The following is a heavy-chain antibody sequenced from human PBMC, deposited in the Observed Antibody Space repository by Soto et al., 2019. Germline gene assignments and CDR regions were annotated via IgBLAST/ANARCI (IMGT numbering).Heavy chain of an antibody. CDR2: IKQDGSEK. V-gene: IGHV3-7*05. CDR3: AKEVGVVREYSGYGAIQCWGGTNWFDP. D-gene: IGHD5-12*01. J-gene: IGHJ5*02. CDR1: GFTFSSYW. Sequence: PGGSLRLSCAASGFTFSSYWMSWVRQAPGKGLEWVANIKQDGSEKYYVDSVKGRFTISRDNAKNSLYLQMNSLRAEDTALYYCAKEVGVVREYSGYGAIQCWGGTNWFDPWGQGTLVTVSS.